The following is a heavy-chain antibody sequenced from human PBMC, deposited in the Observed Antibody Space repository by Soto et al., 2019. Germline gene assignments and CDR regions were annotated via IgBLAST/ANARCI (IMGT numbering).Heavy chain of an antibody. D-gene: IGHD1-26*01. CDR2: ISPDGSTT. CDR3: TRVISASYPAH. Sequence: GGSLRLSCVASGFTISNYWMHWVRQAPGKGLIWVSRISPDGSTTNYADSVKGRFTISRDNAKNTLYLQMDSLRAEDTALYYCTRVISASYPAHWGLGTLVTVSS. J-gene: IGHJ4*02. CDR1: GFTISNYW. V-gene: IGHV3-74*01.